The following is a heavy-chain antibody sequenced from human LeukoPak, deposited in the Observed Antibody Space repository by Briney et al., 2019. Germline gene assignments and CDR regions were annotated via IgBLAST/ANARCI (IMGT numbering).Heavy chain of an antibody. D-gene: IGHD3-10*01. Sequence: PSETLPLTCPVSGGSLISYQWRSLRQPPGKGLEWIGYIQNSVTSYTDNPSLQSQVNISVDTSNNQFSLKVTSLTAVVTYEYYCLRSSQRDLWGRGTLVTVSS. J-gene: IGHJ5*02. CDR1: GGSLISYQ. CDR3: LRSSQRDL. V-gene: IGHV4-59*03. CDR2: IQNSVTSY.